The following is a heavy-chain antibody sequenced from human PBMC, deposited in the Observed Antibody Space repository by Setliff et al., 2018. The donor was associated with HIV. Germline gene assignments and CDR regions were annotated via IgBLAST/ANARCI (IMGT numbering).Heavy chain of an antibody. D-gene: IGHD5-18*01. CDR1: GGSFSGSY. CDR2: INHSGST. V-gene: IGHV4-34*01. Sequence: PSETLSLTCAVYGGSFSGSYWSWIRQPPGKGLEWIGEINHSGSTNYNPSLKSRVTISVDTYKNQFSLKLTSVTAADTAVYYCARVPRQLLKGAAAYFDYWGQGTLVTVSS. J-gene: IGHJ4*02. CDR3: ARVPRQLLKGAAAYFDY.